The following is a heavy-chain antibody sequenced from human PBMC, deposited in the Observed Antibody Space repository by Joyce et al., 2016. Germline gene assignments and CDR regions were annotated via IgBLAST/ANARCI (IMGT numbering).Heavy chain of an antibody. CDR3: ARVGDGWFDY. CDR2: IDSAGNIV. Sequence: EVRLVESGGGLVRPGGSLRLSCPTSGFIFSDYRMTWARQAPGKGPEVLSFIDSAGNIVQWADSVKGRSTFSRDNAKNSLDMQINDLGVEDTAVYYCARVGDGWFDYWGRGTLVIVSS. J-gene: IGHJ5*01. CDR1: GFIFSDYR. V-gene: IGHV3-48*01.